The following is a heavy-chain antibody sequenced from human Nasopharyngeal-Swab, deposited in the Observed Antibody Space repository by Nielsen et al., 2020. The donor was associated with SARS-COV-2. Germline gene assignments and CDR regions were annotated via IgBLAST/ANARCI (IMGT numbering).Heavy chain of an antibody. J-gene: IGHJ4*02. D-gene: IGHD6-6*01. CDR2: ISGAGTST. CDR3: AKGSAAARPYYFDY. Sequence: GESLKISCTGSGFTFGDYAMSWVRQAPGEGLEWVSAISGAGTSTYYADSVKGRFTISRDNSKNTLYLQLNSLRVEDTAVYYCAKGSAAARPYYFDYWGQGILVTVSS. V-gene: IGHV3-23*01. CDR1: GFTFGDYA.